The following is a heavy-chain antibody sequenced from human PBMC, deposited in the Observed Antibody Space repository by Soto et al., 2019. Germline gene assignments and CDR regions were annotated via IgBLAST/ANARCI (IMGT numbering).Heavy chain of an antibody. CDR1: GYSFTSYW. V-gene: IGHV5-51*01. CDR3: ARRPLVELFFDPNDAFAF. J-gene: IGHJ3*01. CDR2: IYPGDSDT. Sequence: GESLKISCKGSGYSFTSYWIGWVRQMPGKGLEWMGIIYPGDSDTRYSPSFQGQVTISADKSISTAYLQWSSLKASDTAMYYCARRPLVELFFDPNDAFAFWGQGTMVPVSS. D-gene: IGHD3-9*01.